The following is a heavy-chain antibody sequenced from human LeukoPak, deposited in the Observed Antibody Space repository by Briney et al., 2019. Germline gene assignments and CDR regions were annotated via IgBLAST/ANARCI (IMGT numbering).Heavy chain of an antibody. Sequence: GGSLRLSCVASGFTFSGYWMTWIRQAPGKGLEWVANIRQDGGEKFYADSVRGRFTISRDDAENSLHLQMNSLRAEDTAVYYCARSGLSDKRSWALDDWGQGTLVTVSS. CDR2: IRQDGGEK. CDR1: GFTFSGYW. D-gene: IGHD1-26*01. J-gene: IGHJ4*02. V-gene: IGHV3-7*01. CDR3: ARSGLSDKRSWALDD.